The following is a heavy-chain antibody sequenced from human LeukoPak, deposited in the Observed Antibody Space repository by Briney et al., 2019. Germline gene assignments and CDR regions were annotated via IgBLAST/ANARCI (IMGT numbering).Heavy chain of an antibody. CDR3: ARNWNYDRYFDY. V-gene: IGHV1-18*01. J-gene: IGHJ4*02. Sequence: EASVTVSCKASGYTFTIYGISWVRQPPGQGLEWMGWISAYNGNTNYAQKLQGRVTITTDTSTSTAYMELRSLRSDDTAVYYCARNWNYDRYFDYWGQGTLVTVSS. D-gene: IGHD1-7*01. CDR1: GYTFTIYG. CDR2: ISAYNGNT.